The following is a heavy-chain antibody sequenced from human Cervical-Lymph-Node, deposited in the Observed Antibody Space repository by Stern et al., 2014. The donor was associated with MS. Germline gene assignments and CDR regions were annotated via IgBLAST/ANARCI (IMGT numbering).Heavy chain of an antibody. CDR1: GFTFDDGA. CDR3: AKDISERHYYFDS. J-gene: IGHJ4*02. Sequence: EVQLVESGGGSVQPGRSLRLSCAASGFTFDDGAMHWVRQAPGKGLEWGSGIDWNSNNICYADSVRGRFTISRDNAKNSLYLQMNGLKHEDTALYYCAKDISERHYYFDSWGEGTLVTVSS. D-gene: IGHD3-16*02. CDR2: IDWNSNNI. V-gene: IGHV3-9*01.